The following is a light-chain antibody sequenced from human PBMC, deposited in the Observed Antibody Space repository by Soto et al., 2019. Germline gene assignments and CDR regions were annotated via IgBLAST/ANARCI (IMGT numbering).Light chain of an antibody. V-gene: IGKV3-15*01. CDR2: GVS. Sequence: IVLTQSAATLSLSPGERATLSCRASQTVSSNLAWYQQKPGQDTRLLIYGVSTRDTGIPDRFSGSGSGTEVTLTISSLQSEDFAVYYCQQYNSWPLSFGGGTKVDIK. CDR1: QTVSSN. J-gene: IGKJ4*01. CDR3: QQYNSWPLS.